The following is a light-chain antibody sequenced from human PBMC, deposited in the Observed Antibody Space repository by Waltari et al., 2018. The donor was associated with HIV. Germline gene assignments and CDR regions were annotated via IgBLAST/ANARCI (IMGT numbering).Light chain of an antibody. Sequence: QYALAQPPSVSGSPGPSLNMSCTVATSHVPAYNFISWYQQYSGKAPKLISFEVTKRPSGVPDRFSGSRSGNTASLIVSGLQAEDEAVYFCSSFAGSNKLFGGATKLTDL. CDR1: TSHVPAYNF. V-gene: IGLV2-8*01. CDR3: SSFAGSNKL. CDR2: EVT. J-gene: IGLJ2*01.